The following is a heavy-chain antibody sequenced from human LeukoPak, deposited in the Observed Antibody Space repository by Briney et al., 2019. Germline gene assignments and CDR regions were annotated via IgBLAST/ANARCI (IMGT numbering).Heavy chain of an antibody. CDR1: GYSFTTYW. V-gene: IGHV5-51*01. D-gene: IGHD6-6*01. Sequence: GESLKISCQTSGYSFTTYWIGWVRQVPGKGLERVGFIYPDDSNARYRPSFQGQVTISVDKSITTAYLQWSSLRASDTAMYYCARHISISSTSSHFDYWGRGTLVTVSS. J-gene: IGHJ4*02. CDR3: ARHISISSTSSHFDY. CDR2: IYPDDSNA.